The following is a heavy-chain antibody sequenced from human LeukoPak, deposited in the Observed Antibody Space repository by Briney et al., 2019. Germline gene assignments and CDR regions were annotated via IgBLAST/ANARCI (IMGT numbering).Heavy chain of an antibody. CDR3: ATNPYDSFYSMDV. V-gene: IGHV1-69*04. J-gene: IGHJ6*02. CDR2: IIPILGIA. D-gene: IGHD3-22*01. Sequence: SVKVSCKASGGTFSSYAISWVRQAPGQGLEWMGRIIPILGIANYAQKFQGRVTITADKSTSTAYMELSSLRSEDTAVYYCATNPYDSFYSMDVWGRGTTVTVSS. CDR1: GGTFSSYA.